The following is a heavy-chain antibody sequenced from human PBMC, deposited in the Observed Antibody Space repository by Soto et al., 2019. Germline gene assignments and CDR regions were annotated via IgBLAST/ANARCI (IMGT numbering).Heavy chain of an antibody. CDR2: IYYSGST. D-gene: IGHD6-19*01. J-gene: IGHJ4*02. CDR1: GGSVSSGRYY. V-gene: IGHV4-61*01. CDR3: ARSGSGSGWL. Sequence: QVQLQESGPGLVKPSETLSLTCTVSGGSVSSGRYYWSWIRQPPGKGLEWIGYIYYSGSTKYNPSLKSRVTVSVDTSKNQFSLKLSSMTAADPAVYYCARSGSGSGWLGGQGTLVTVSS.